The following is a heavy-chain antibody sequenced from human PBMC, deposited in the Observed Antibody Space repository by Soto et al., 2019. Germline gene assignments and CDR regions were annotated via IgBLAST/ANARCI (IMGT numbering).Heavy chain of an antibody. D-gene: IGHD5-12*01. CDR1: GGTFSSYT. Sequence: QVQLVQSGAEVKKPGSSVKVSCKASGGTFSSYTISWVRQAPGQGLEWMGRIIPILGIANYAQKFQGRVTITADKSTSTDYMELSSLISEDTAVYYCARDLGEMATIHDYWGQGTLVTVSS. V-gene: IGHV1-69*08. J-gene: IGHJ4*02. CDR3: ARDLGEMATIHDY. CDR2: IIPILGIA.